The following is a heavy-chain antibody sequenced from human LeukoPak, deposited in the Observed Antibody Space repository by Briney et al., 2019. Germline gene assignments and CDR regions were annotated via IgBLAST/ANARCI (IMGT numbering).Heavy chain of an antibody. CDR2: INQSGST. D-gene: IGHD5-12*01. CDR1: GGSLSGHN. CDR3: ATHSNSGYDRDY. V-gene: IGHV4-34*01. Sequence: PSETLSLTCAVYGGSLSGHNWNWIRQPPGKGLEWIGEINQSGSTNYNPSLKSRVSISLDTSKNQFSLKLSSVTAADTAVYYCATHSNSGYDRDYWGQGTLVTVSS. J-gene: IGHJ4*02.